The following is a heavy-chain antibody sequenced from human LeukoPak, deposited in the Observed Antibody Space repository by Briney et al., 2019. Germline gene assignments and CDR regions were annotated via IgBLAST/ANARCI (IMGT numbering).Heavy chain of an antibody. CDR1: GFPFSSAW. D-gene: IGHD1-26*01. Sequence: PGGSLRLSCAASGFPFSSAWMHWVRQAPGTGLVWVSRITDDATTTYADAVRGRFTISRDNAKNILYLQMNSLRAEDTAVYYCVRDRVGPDYWGQGTLVTVSS. J-gene: IGHJ4*02. CDR3: VRDRVGPDY. CDR2: ITDDATT. V-gene: IGHV3-74*03.